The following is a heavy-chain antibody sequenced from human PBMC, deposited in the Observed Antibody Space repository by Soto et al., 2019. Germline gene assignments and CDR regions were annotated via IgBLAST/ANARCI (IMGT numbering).Heavy chain of an antibody. CDR1: GGSISSYY. V-gene: IGHV4-59*08. J-gene: IGHJ6*03. Sequence: SETLSLTCTVSGGSISSYYWSWIRQPPGKGLEWIGYIYYSGSTNYNPSLKSRVTISVDTSKNQFSLKLSSVTAADTAVYYCASTIAARYYYYYMDVWGKGTTVTVSS. CDR2: IYYSGST. D-gene: IGHD6-6*01. CDR3: ASTIAARYYYYYMDV.